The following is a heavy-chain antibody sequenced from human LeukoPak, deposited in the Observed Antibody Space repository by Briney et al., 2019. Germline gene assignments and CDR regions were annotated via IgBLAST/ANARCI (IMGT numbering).Heavy chain of an antibody. D-gene: IGHD6-19*01. J-gene: IGHJ4*02. CDR2: IWYDGSNK. Sequence: GGSLRLSCAASGFTFSGYGMHWVRQAPGKGLEWVAVIWYDGSNKYYADSVKGRFTISRDNSKNTLYLQMNSLRAEDTAVYYCARGGAVAGTDFDYWGQGTLVTVSS. CDR3: ARGGAVAGTDFDY. V-gene: IGHV3-33*08. CDR1: GFTFSGYG.